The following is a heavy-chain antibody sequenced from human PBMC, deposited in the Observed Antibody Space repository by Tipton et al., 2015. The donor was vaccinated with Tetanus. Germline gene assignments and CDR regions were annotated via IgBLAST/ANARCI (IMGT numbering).Heavy chain of an antibody. CDR1: GGLITTGGYS. V-gene: IGHV4-30-2*01. Sequence: TLSLTCTISGGLITTGGYSWGWIRQPPGQGLEWIGYIYQTDSTYYRPSLRSRLTISINRSKNQFSLKLTSVTAADTAVYFCTGDDYYDTSLRDYYGMDVWGPGTTVTVSS. D-gene: IGHD3-22*01. J-gene: IGHJ6*02. CDR2: IYQTDST. CDR3: TGDDYYDTSLRDYYGMDV.